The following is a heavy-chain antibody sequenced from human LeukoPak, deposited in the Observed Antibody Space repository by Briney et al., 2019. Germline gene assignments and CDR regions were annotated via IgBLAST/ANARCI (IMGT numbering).Heavy chain of an antibody. V-gene: IGHV1-8*01. CDR2: MNPNSGNT. CDR1: GYTFTSYD. D-gene: IGHD3-10*01. J-gene: IGHJ6*02. Sequence: ASVKVSCKASGYTFTSYDINWVRQATGQGLEWMGWMNPNSGNTGYAQKFQGRVTMTRNTSISTAYMELSSLRSEDTAVYYCARRDVDDITMVPRGIDVWGQGTTVTVSS. CDR3: ARRDVDDITMVPRGIDV.